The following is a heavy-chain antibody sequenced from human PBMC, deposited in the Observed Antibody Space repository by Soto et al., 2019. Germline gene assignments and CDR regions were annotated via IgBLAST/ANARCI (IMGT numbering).Heavy chain of an antibody. D-gene: IGHD3-10*01. CDR1: GFTFSSYG. V-gene: IGHV3-33*01. CDR2: IWYDGSNK. J-gene: IGHJ4*02. Sequence: QVQLVESGGGVVQPGRSLRLSCAASGFTFSSYGMHWVRQAPGKGLEWVAVIWYDGSNKYYADSVKGRFTISRDNSKNTLYLQMNSLRAEDTAVYYCARDHGIGPGSGYFDYWGQGTLVTVSS. CDR3: ARDHGIGPGSGYFDY.